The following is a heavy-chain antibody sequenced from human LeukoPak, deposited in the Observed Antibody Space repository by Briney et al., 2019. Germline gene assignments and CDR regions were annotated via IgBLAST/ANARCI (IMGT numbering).Heavy chain of an antibody. V-gene: IGHV4-34*01. CDR3: ARRKVGGGSCPACYGY. CDR2: INHSGST. J-gene: IGHJ4*02. Sequence: SETLSLTCAVYGGSFSGYYWSWLRQPPGKGLEWIGEINHSGSTNYNPSLKSRVTISVDTSKNQFSLKLSSVTAADTAVYYCARRKVGGGSCPACYGYWGQGTLVTVSS. CDR1: GGSFSGYY. D-gene: IGHD2-15*01.